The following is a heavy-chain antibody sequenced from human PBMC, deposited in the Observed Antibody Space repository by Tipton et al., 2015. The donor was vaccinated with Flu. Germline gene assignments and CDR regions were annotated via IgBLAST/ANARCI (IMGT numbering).Heavy chain of an antibody. CDR3: ARVYNWNVPGAFDI. CDR2: TYYRSKWYN. Sequence: LVQPSQTLSLTCAISGDSVSSNMAAWNWIRQSPSRGLEWLGRTYYRSKWYNDYAVSLKSRITINPDTSKNQFSLQLNSVTPEDTAVYYCARVYNWNVPGAFDIWGQGTMVTVSS. CDR1: GDSVSSNMAA. J-gene: IGHJ3*02. V-gene: IGHV6-1*01. D-gene: IGHD1-1*01.